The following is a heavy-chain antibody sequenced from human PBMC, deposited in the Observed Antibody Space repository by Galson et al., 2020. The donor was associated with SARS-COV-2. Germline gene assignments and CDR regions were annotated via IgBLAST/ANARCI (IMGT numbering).Heavy chain of an antibody. V-gene: IGHV4-59*01. CDR2: IYNSGST. CDR1: GGSINNSY. D-gene: IGHD1-26*01. Sequence: SATLSLTCTVSGGSINNSYWSWIRQPPGKGLECIGYIYNSGSTHYNPSLKSRVTIAADTSKTQFSLKLSSVTAADTAGFYCARGVVGATKVFDVWGQGTMVTVSS. J-gene: IGHJ3*01. CDR3: ARGVVGATKVFDV.